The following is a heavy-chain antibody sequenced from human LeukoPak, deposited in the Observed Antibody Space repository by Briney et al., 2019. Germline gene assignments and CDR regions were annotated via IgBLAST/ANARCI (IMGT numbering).Heavy chain of an antibody. CDR3: ARGDPSSSWYFDY. CDR2: ISYDGSNK. D-gene: IGHD6-13*01. Sequence: PGGSLRLSCAASGFTFSSYAMHWVRQAPGKGPAWVAVISYDGSNKYYADSVKGRFTISRDNSKNTLYLQMNSLRAEDTAVYYCARGDPSSSWYFDYWGQGTLVTVSS. CDR1: GFTFSSYA. J-gene: IGHJ4*02. V-gene: IGHV3-30-3*01.